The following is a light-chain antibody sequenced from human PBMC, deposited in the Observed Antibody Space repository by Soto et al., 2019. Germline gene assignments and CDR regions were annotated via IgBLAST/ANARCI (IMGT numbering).Light chain of an antibody. CDR1: QTISNY. CDR2: DAS. J-gene: IGKJ4*01. CDR3: QQRTNWPLT. Sequence: EIVLTQSPATLSLSPGERATLFCRASQTISNYLAWYQQKPGQAPRLLIYDASNRAAGIPARFSGSGSGTDFVLTISSLAPEDIAVYYCQQRTNWPLTFGGGTKVEIK. V-gene: IGKV3-11*01.